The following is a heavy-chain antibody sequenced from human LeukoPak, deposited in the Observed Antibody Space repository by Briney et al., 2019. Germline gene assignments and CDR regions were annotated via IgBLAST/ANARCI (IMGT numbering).Heavy chain of an antibody. J-gene: IGHJ4*02. CDR1: GFPFKSYS. V-gene: IGHV3-21*01. CDR2: ISSSSSYI. Sequence: GGSLGLSCAASGFPFKSYSMNWVRQAQGKGLEWVSSISSSSSYIYYADSVKGRFTISRDNAKNSLYLQMNSLRAEDTAVYYCARDYYDSSGYLGIFDYWGQGTLVTVSS. CDR3: ARDYYDSSGYLGIFDY. D-gene: IGHD3-22*01.